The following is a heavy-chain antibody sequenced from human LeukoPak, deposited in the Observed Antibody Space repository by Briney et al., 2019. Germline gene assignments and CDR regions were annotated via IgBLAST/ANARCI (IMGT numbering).Heavy chain of an antibody. CDR1: GGSISSSSYY. J-gene: IGHJ1*01. V-gene: IGHV4-61*01. Sequence: SETLSLTCTVSGGSISSSSYYWGWIRQPPGKGLEWIGYIYYSGSTNYNPSLKSRVTISVDTSKNQFSLKLSSVTAADTAIYYCARDESYESSGSYYDGRPAEYFQHWGQGTLVTVSS. D-gene: IGHD3-22*01. CDR3: ARDESYESSGSYYDGRPAEYFQH. CDR2: IYYSGST.